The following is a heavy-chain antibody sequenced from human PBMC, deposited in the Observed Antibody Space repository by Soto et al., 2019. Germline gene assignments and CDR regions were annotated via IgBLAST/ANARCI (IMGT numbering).Heavy chain of an antibody. CDR2: ISYDGSNK. CDR1: GFTFSSYG. D-gene: IGHD6-19*01. J-gene: IGHJ6*02. CDR3: AKDRGWLAERYYYGLDV. Sequence: QVQLVESGGGVVQPGRSLRLSCAASGFTFSSYGMHWVRQAPGKGLAWVAVISYDGSNKYYADSVKGRFTISRDNSKNTLYLQMNSLRAEDAAVYYCAKDRGWLAERYYYGLDVLGQGTTVTVSS. V-gene: IGHV3-30*18.